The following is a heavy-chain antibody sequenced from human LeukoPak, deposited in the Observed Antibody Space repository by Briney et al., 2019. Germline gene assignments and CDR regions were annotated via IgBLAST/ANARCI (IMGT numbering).Heavy chain of an antibody. Sequence: ASVKVSCKASGYTFTSYGISWVRQAPGQGLEWMGWISACNDNTNYAQKLQGRVTVTRDTSISTAYMELSRLRSDDTAVYYCARDDYYDSSGYYYVGDAFDIWGQGTMVTVSS. CDR2: ISACNDNT. D-gene: IGHD3-22*01. V-gene: IGHV1-18*01. CDR3: ARDDYYDSSGYYYVGDAFDI. J-gene: IGHJ3*02. CDR1: GYTFTSYG.